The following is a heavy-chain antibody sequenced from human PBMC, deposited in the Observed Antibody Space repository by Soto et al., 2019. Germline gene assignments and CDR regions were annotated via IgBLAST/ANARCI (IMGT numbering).Heavy chain of an antibody. V-gene: IGHV4-59*01. D-gene: IGHD6-19*01. CDR3: ARDRALYSSGSPRGDYYYGMDV. J-gene: IGHJ6*02. Sequence: QVQLQESGPGLVKPSETLSLTCTVSGGSISSYYWSWIRQPPGKGLEWIGYIYYSGSTNYNPSLKSRVTISVDTSKNQFSLKLSSVTAADTAVYYCARDRALYSSGSPRGDYYYGMDVWGQGTTVTVSS. CDR1: GGSISSYY. CDR2: IYYSGST.